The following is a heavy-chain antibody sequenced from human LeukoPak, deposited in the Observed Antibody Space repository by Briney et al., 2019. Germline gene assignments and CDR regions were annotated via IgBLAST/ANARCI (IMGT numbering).Heavy chain of an antibody. D-gene: IGHD3-22*01. CDR1: GYTFTGYY. V-gene: IGHV1-2*02. J-gene: IGHJ4*02. CDR2: INPNSGGT. Sequence: ASVRVSCKASGYTFTGYYMHWVRQAPGQGLEWMGWINPNSGGTNYAQKFQGRVTMTGDTSISTAYMELSRLRSDDTAVYYCARDRYYYDSSGSDYWGQGTLVTVSS. CDR3: ARDRYYYDSSGSDY.